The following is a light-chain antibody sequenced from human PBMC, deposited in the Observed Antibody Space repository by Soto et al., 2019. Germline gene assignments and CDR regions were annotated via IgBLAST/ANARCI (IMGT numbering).Light chain of an antibody. V-gene: IGKV3D-15*01. CDR2: LAS. Sequence: IVLKQSPAALSSFQGDRVTLSCRASQAVNTRLAWYQHKPGQAPRLLIYLASNRAAGVPARFSGSGSGTEFTLTISSLQSEDFAVYYCQQYNNWPRTFGQRT. CDR3: QQYNNWPRT. J-gene: IGKJ1*01. CDR1: QAVNTR.